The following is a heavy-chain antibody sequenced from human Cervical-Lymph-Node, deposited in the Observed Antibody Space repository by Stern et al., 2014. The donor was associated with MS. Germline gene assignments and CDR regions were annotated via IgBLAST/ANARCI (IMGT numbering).Heavy chain of an antibody. J-gene: IGHJ4*02. V-gene: IGHV3-30*04. CDR1: GFTFSTFT. CDR2: ISHDESHK. D-gene: IGHD3-10*01. Sequence: DQLVESGGGVVQPGRSLRLSCAASGFTFSTFTMYWVRQAPGQGLEWVAVISHDESHKSYADSVKGRFTISRDNFRNTLYLQMNSLRAEDTAVYYCARVYSTNWFGYFDYWGQGTLVTVSS. CDR3: ARVYSTNWFGYFDY.